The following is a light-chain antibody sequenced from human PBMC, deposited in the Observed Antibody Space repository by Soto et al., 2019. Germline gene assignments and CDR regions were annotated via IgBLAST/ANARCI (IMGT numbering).Light chain of an antibody. CDR2: EVT. CDR3: ASYAGGNQV. J-gene: IGLJ1*01. V-gene: IGLV2-8*01. Sequence: QSVLTQPPSASGSPGQSVTISCTGTSSDVGGYNYVSWYQHHPGKAPKLMIYEVTRRPSGVPDRFSGSKSGNTASLTVSGLLHEDEADYYCASYAGGNQVFGTGTKVTV. CDR1: SSDVGGYNY.